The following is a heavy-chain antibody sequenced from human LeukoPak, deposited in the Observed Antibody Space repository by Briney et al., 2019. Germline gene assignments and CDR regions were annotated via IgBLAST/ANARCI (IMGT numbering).Heavy chain of an antibody. CDR2: ITYSGST. CDR3: ARGVVAAGTDRFDP. D-gene: IGHD6-13*01. CDR1: GSSISGYY. J-gene: IGHJ5*02. Sequence: SETLSLTCTVSGSSISGYYWTWIRQPPGKGLEWIGYITYSGSTYYNPSLKSRATISVDTSKNQFSLRLSSVTAADTAVYYCARGVVAAGTDRFDPWGQGTLVTVSS. V-gene: IGHV4-59*01.